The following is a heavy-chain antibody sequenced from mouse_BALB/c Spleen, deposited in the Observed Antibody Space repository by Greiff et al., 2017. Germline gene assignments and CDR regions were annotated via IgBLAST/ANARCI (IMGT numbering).Heavy chain of an antibody. J-gene: IGHJ4*01. D-gene: IGHD3-2*02. CDR1: GFTFSDYY. CDR3: ARALLPQEAMDY. Sequence: EVMLVESGGGLVKPGGSLKLSCAASGFTFSDYYMYWVRQTPEKRLEWVATISDGGSYTYYPDSVKGRFTISRDNAKNNLYLQMSSLKSEDTAMYYCARALLPQEAMDYWGQGTSVTVSS. V-gene: IGHV5-4*02. CDR2: ISDGGSYT.